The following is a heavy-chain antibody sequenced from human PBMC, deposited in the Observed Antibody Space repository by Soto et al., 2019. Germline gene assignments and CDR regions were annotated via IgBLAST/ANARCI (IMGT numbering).Heavy chain of an antibody. J-gene: IGHJ4*02. D-gene: IGHD3-22*01. CDR3: AKGHYYDNVGNWVANQAFDS. CDR2: ISGGGTGT. CDR1: GFSFNNYA. Sequence: GGSLRLSCAVSGFSFNNYAMNWVRLAPGKGLEWVSSISGGGTGTYSADAVRGRFTISSDKSRNTVYLQMSSLRAEDTAVCYRAKGHYYDNVGNWVANQAFDSWGQGSLVTVSS. V-gene: IGHV3-23*01.